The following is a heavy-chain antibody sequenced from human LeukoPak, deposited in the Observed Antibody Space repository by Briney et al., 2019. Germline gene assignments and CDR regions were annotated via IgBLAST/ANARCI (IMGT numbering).Heavy chain of an antibody. V-gene: IGHV3-23*01. CDR2: ISGSGGGT. Sequence: PGGSLRLSCAASGFTFSSIAMSWVRQAPDKGLEWVSTISGSGGGTYYADSVKGRFTISRDDSKNTLYLQMNSLRADDTAVYHCANDLGRYRNNFFDYWGQGNLVTVSS. CDR1: GFTFSSIA. J-gene: IGHJ4*02. CDR3: ANDLGRYRNNFFDY. D-gene: IGHD1-26*01.